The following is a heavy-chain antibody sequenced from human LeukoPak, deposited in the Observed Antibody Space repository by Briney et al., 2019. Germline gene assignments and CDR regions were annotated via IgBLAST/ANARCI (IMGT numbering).Heavy chain of an antibody. CDR3: ARAAYIVVVVAPLDY. V-gene: IGHV3-30*03. CDR2: ISYDGSNK. J-gene: IGHJ4*02. CDR1: GFTFSSYG. Sequence: GGSLRLSCAASGFTFSSYGMHWVRQAPGKGLEWVAVISYDGSNKYYADSVKGRFTISRDNSKNTLYLQMNSLRAEDTAVYYCARAAYIVVVVAPLDYWGQGTLVTVCS. D-gene: IGHD2-15*01.